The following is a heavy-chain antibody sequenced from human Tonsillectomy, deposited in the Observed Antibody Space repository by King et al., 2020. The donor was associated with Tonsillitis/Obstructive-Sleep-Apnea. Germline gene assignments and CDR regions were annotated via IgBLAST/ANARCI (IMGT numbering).Heavy chain of an antibody. CDR1: GYSFTSYW. J-gene: IGHJ6*03. D-gene: IGHD1-26*01. V-gene: IGHV5-51*01. Sequence: VQLVESGAEVKKPGESLKISCTGSGYSFTSYWIGWVRQMPGKGLEWMGIIYPGDSDTRYSPSFQGQVTISADKSISTAYLQWSSLKASDTAMYYCARQRGGSYYYYYMDVWGKGTTVTVSS. CDR3: ARQRGGSYYYYYMDV. CDR2: IYPGDSDT.